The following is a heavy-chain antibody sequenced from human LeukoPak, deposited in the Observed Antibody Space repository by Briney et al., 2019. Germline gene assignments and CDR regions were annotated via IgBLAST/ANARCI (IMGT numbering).Heavy chain of an antibody. V-gene: IGHV1-18*01. CDR1: GYTFTSYG. CDR3: ARREMVYATTTEYYFDY. J-gene: IGHJ4*02. D-gene: IGHD2-8*01. Sequence: ASVKVSCKASGYTFTSYGISWVRQAPGQGLEWMGWISAYNGNTNYAQKLQGRVTMTTDTSTSTAYMELRSLRSDDTAVYYWARREMVYATTTEYYFDYWGQGTLVTVSS. CDR2: ISAYNGNT.